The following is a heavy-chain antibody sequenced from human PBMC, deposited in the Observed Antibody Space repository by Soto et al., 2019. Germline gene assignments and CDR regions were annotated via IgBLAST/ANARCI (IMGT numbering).Heavy chain of an antibody. Sequence: GGSLRLSCAASGFTFDDYAMHWVRQAPGKGLEWVSGISWNSDNIVYADSVKGRFTISRDNAKNSLYLQMNSLRAEDTAFYYCVRGASLNFDYWGQGTLVTVSS. CDR2: ISWNSDNI. V-gene: IGHV3-9*01. J-gene: IGHJ4*02. CDR3: VRGASLNFDY. CDR1: GFTFDDYA. D-gene: IGHD1-26*01.